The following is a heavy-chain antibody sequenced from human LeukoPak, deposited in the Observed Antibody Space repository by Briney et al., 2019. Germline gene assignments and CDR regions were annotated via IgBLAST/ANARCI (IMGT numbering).Heavy chain of an antibody. Sequence: GASVKVSCKASGYTFTSYGISWVRQAPGQGLEWMGWISAYNGNTNYAQKLQGRVTMTTDTSTSTAYMELRSLRSDATAVYYCARGADIVVVPAAMRPYYYYMDVWGKGTTVTVSS. V-gene: IGHV1-18*01. CDR1: GYTFTSYG. CDR2: ISAYNGNT. D-gene: IGHD2-2*01. J-gene: IGHJ6*03. CDR3: ARGADIVVVPAAMRPYYYYMDV.